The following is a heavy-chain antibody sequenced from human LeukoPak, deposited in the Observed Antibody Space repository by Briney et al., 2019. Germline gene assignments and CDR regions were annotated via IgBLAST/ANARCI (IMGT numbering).Heavy chain of an antibody. V-gene: IGHV3-9*01. CDR1: GFTFDDYA. D-gene: IGHD5-12*01. J-gene: IGHJ2*01. CDR2: ISWNSGSI. CDR3: ARERYSGYDDWYFDL. Sequence: PGGSLRLSCAASGFTFDDYAMHWVRQAPGKGLEWVSGISWNSGSIGYADSVKGRFTISRDNAKNSLYLQMNSLRAEDTAVYYCARERYSGYDDWYFDLWGRGTLVTVSS.